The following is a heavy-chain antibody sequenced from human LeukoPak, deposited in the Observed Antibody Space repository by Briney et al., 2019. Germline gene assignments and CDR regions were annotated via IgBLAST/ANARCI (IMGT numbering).Heavy chain of an antibody. D-gene: IGHD2-2*01. CDR3: ARVVPGNLVIDP. V-gene: IGHV4-4*07. Sequence: TSETLSLTCTVPGGSISSYYWSWIRQPAGKGLDWIGRIYTSGSTNYNPSLKSRVTISVDTSKNQFSLKLSPVTAADTAVYYCARVVPGNLVIDPWGQGTLVTVSS. CDR1: GGSISSYY. J-gene: IGHJ5*02. CDR2: IYTSGST.